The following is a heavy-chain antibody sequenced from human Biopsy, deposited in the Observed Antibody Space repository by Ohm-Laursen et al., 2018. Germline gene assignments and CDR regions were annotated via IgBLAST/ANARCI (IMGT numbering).Heavy chain of an antibody. V-gene: IGHV4-34*01. CDR1: GEPFNGYY. D-gene: IGHD3-22*01. CDR3: VRGVDYYDPYHYYALDV. CDR2: INHSGRT. Sequence: SDTLSLTRAVYGEPFNGYYWSWIRQTPGKGLEWIGEINHSGRTNYNPSLKSRVTISVDTSKNQFSLKVRSVTAADTAVYYCVRGVDYYDPYHYYALDVWGQGTTVTVSS. J-gene: IGHJ6*02.